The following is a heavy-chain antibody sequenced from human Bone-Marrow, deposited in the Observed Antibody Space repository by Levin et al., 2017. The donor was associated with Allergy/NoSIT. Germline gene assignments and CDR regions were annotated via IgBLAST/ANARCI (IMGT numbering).Heavy chain of an antibody. CDR3: ARGHYPTRRDTYYYDSRSGGFDY. Sequence: SETLSLTCAVYGGSFSGYYWSWIRQPPGKGLEWIGEINHSGSTNYNPSLKSRVTISVDTSKNQFSLKLSSVTAADTAVYYCARGHYPTRRDTYYYDSRSGGFDYWGQGTLVTVSS. CDR1: GGSFSGYY. D-gene: IGHD3-22*01. J-gene: IGHJ4*02. CDR2: INHSGST. V-gene: IGHV4-34*01.